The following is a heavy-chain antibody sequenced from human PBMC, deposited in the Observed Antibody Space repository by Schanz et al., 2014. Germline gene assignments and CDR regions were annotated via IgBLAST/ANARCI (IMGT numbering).Heavy chain of an antibody. J-gene: IGHJ6*02. V-gene: IGHV3-30*02. CDR1: GFTFSSYC. CDR3: AKGMGYCSGGTCYDCYYYGLDV. CDR2: IWYDGSNK. Sequence: VQLVESGGGLVQPGGSLRLSCAASGFTFSSYCMSWVRQAPGKGLEWVAFIWYDGSNKYYADSVKGRFTISRDNSKNTLYLQMNSLSADDTAVFYCAKGMGYCSGGTCYDCYYYGLDVWGQGTTVTVSS. D-gene: IGHD2-15*01.